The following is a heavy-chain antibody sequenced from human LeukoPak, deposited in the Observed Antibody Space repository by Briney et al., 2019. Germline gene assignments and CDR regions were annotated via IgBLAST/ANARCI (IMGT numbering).Heavy chain of an antibody. Sequence: PSETLSLTCTVSGGSISSYYWSWIRQPPGKGLEWIGYIYYSGSTNYNPSLKSRVTVSVDTSKNQFSLNLNSVTAADTAVYYCLYGGNSGDWVYWGQGTLVTVSS. J-gene: IGHJ4*02. CDR1: GGSISSYY. CDR2: IYYSGST. CDR3: LYGGNSGDWVY. V-gene: IGHV4-59*08. D-gene: IGHD4-23*01.